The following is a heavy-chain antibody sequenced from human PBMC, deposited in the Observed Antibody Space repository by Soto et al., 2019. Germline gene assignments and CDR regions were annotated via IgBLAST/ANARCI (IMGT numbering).Heavy chain of an antibody. CDR2: IRSKANTYAT. J-gene: IGHJ4*02. Sequence: GGSLRLSCAASGFTFSGSAMHWVRQASGKGLEWVGRIRSKANTYATAYAVSVKGRFTISRDDSRNTAYLQMNSLKTEDTAVYYCARGVYDFWSGHPKRLDYWGQGTVVTVSS. V-gene: IGHV3-73*01. D-gene: IGHD3-3*01. CDR3: ARGVYDFWSGHPKRLDY. CDR1: GFTFSGSA.